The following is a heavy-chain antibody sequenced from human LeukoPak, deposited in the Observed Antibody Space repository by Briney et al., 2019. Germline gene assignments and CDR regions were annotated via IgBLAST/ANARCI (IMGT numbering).Heavy chain of an antibody. CDR1: GFTVSSNY. V-gene: IGHV3-66*02. CDR3: ARGRYNWNYGRFDY. Sequence: GGSLRLSCAASGFTVSSNYMSWVRQAPGKGLEWVSVIYSGGSTYYADFVKGRFTISRDNSKNTLYLQMNSLRAEDTAVYYCARGRYNWNYGRFDYWGQGTLVTVSS. J-gene: IGHJ4*02. D-gene: IGHD1-7*01. CDR2: IYSGGST.